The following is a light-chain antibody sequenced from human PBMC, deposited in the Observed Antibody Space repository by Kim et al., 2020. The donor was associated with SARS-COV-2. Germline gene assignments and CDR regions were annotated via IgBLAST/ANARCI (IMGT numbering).Light chain of an antibody. V-gene: IGKV1-39*01. CDR2: AAS. Sequence: DIQMTQSPSSLAASVGDRVTIACRASQSISTYLKWYQQKPGKAPKLLIYAASTLQSGVPSRFSGSGSGTEFTLTITSLQPEDFATYYCQQSNSTTLLTFGGGTKVDIK. J-gene: IGKJ4*02. CDR3: QQSNSTTLLT. CDR1: QSISTY.